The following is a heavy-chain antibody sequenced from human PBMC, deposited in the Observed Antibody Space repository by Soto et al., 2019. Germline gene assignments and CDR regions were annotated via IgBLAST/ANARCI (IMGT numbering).Heavy chain of an antibody. CDR1: GGSISSGGYS. V-gene: IGHV4-30-2*01. J-gene: IGHJ5*02. Sequence: QLQLQESGSGLVKPSQTLSLTCAVSGGSISSGGYSWSWIRQPPGKGLEWIGYIYHSGSTHYSPSLMSRVSISVDRSKNQFSQKLSSVTAGDAAVYDCARAPDRWGQGPLVTVSS. CDR3: ARAPDR. CDR2: IYHSGST.